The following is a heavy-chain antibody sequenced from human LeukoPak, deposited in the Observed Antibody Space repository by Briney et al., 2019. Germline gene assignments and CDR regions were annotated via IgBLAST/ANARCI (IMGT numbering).Heavy chain of an antibody. D-gene: IGHD2-2*02. Sequence: SETLSLTCAVYGGSFSGYYWSWIRQPPGKGLEWIGEINHSGSTNYNPSLKGRVTISVDTSKNQFSLKLSSVTAADTAVYYCARGYCSSTSCYKPIDYWGQGTLVTVSS. CDR3: ARGYCSSTSCYKPIDY. CDR2: INHSGST. CDR1: GGSFSGYY. V-gene: IGHV4-34*01. J-gene: IGHJ4*02.